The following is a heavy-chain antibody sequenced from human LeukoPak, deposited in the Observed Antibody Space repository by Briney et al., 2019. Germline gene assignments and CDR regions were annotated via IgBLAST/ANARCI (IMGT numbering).Heavy chain of an antibody. CDR1: GAXISSYY. CDR3: ARGYFARSTDAFDI. J-gene: IGHJ3*02. Sequence: SETLSLTCTVSGAXISSYYCNWIRQPPGKGLEWIGYIYYSGSTNYNPSLKSRVTISVDTSKNQFSLKLSSVTAADTAVYYCARGYFARSTDAFDIWGQGTMVTVPS. CDR2: IYYSGST. V-gene: IGHV4-59*01. D-gene: IGHD3-9*01.